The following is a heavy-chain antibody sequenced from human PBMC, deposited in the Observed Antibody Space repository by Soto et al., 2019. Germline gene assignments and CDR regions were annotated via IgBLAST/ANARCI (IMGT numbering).Heavy chain of an antibody. Sequence: GXSXKVYFKASGGTXSSYAISLVRQAPGQGLEWMGGIIHIFGTENYAQKFQGRVTITAYESTSTAYIELSSLRSQDTAVYYCARDRGFVVVTAMSQFDPWGQGTLVTVSS. V-gene: IGHV1-69*13. CDR1: GGTXSSYA. D-gene: IGHD2-21*02. CDR3: ARDRGFVVVTAMSQFDP. CDR2: IIHIFGTE. J-gene: IGHJ5*02.